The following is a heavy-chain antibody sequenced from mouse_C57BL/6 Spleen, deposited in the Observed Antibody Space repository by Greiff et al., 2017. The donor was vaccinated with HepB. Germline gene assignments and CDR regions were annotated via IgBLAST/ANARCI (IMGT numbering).Heavy chain of an antibody. J-gene: IGHJ1*03. D-gene: IGHD2-3*01. CDR1: GYTFTSYW. CDR3: ARGDGPWYFDV. V-gene: IGHV1-52*01. CDR2: IDPSDSET. Sequence: QVQLKQPGAELVRPGSSVKLSCKASGYTFTSYWMHWVKQRPIQGLEWIGNIDPSDSETHYNQKFKDKATLTVDKSSSTAYMQLSSLTSEDSAVYYCARGDGPWYFDVWGTGTTVTVSS.